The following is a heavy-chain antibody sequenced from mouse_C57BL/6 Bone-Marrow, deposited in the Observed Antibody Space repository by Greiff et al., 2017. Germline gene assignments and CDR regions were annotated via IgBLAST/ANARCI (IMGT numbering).Heavy chain of an antibody. CDR1: GFTFSDYG. J-gene: IGHJ1*03. CDR3: ARPLYYGSSPWYFDV. V-gene: IGHV5-17*01. D-gene: IGHD1-1*01. Sequence: EVQGVESGGGLVKPGGSLKLSCAASGFTFSDYGMHWVRQAPEKGLEWVAYISSGSSTIYYADTVKGRFTISRDNAKNTLFLQMTSLRSEDTAMYYCARPLYYGSSPWYFDVWGTGTTVTVSS. CDR2: ISSGSSTI.